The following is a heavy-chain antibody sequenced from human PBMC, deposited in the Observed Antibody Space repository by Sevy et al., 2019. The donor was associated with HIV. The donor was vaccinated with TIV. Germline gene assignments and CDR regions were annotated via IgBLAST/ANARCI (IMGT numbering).Heavy chain of an antibody. CDR2: IKQDGSEN. D-gene: IGHD2-2*01. CDR3: ARGAREYCISTSCYYYGMDV. V-gene: IGHV3-7*01. CDR1: GFTFSSYW. J-gene: IGHJ6*02. Sequence: GGSLRLSFAASGFTFSSYWMIWVRQAPGKGLEWVANIKQDGSENYYVDSVKGRFTISRDNAKNSLYLQMNSLRAEDTAVYYCARGAREYCISTSCYYYGMDVWGQGTTVTVSS.